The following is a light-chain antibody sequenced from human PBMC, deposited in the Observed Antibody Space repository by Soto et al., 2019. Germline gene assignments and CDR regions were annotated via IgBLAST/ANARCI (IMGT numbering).Light chain of an antibody. J-gene: IGKJ1*01. Sequence: AIRMTQSPSSLSASTGDRVTITCRASQGISSYLAWYQQKPGKAPKLLIYAASTLQSGVTSRFSGSGSGTDFTLTISCLQSEYFAHYYCQQYYSYRSWTFGQGTKVEIK. V-gene: IGKV1-8*01. CDR1: QGISSY. CDR2: AAS. CDR3: QQYYSYRSWT.